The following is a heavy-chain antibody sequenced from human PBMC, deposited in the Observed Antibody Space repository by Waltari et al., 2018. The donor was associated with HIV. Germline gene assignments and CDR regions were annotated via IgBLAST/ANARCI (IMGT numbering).Heavy chain of an antibody. J-gene: IGHJ4*02. CDR2: IYSGGST. Sequence: EVQLVESGGGLIQPGGSLRLSCAASGFSVGRNYMSWVRPAPGKGLEWVSVIYSGGSTYYADSVKGRFTISRDNSKNTLYLQMNSLRAEDTAVYYCARGFGCGGDCYYFDYWGQGTLVTVSS. CDR1: GFSVGRNY. D-gene: IGHD2-21*02. V-gene: IGHV3-53*01. CDR3: ARGFGCGGDCYYFDY.